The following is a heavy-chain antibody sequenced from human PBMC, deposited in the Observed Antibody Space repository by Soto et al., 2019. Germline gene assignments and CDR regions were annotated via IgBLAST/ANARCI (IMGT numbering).Heavy chain of an antibody. D-gene: IGHD4-17*01. CDR1: GYRFTSYW. CDR3: ARLLLTTVSRMDV. CDR2: IDPSDSYT. J-gene: IGHJ6*02. V-gene: IGHV5-10-1*01. Sequence: LGESLKISCKGPGYRFTSYWISWVRQMPGKGLEWMGRIDPSDSYTKYSPSFQGHVTISADKSISTAYLQWSSLKASDTAMYYCARLLLTTVSRMDVWGQGTTVTVSS.